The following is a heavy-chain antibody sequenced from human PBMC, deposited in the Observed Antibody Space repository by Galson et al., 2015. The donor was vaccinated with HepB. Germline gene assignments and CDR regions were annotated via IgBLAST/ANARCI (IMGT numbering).Heavy chain of an antibody. CDR2: ISYDGSYK. Sequence: SLRLSCAASGFTFSNYGIHWVRQAPGKGLEWMAVISYDGSYKYYADSVKGRFTVSRDYSRSTLYLQMSSLRAEDTAIYYCAKGAILGATPHYFDFWGQGTLVPVSS. J-gene: IGHJ4*02. V-gene: IGHV3-30*18. CDR3: AKGAILGATPHYFDF. D-gene: IGHD3-16*01. CDR1: GFTFSNYG.